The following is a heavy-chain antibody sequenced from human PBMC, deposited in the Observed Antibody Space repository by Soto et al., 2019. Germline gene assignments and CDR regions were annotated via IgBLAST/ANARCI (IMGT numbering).Heavy chain of an antibody. D-gene: IGHD3-22*01. CDR2: ISAYNGNT. CDR3: ARNTTIVVVTYDMDD. Sequence: GASVKVSCKASGYTFTSYGISWVRLAPGQGLEWMGWISAYNGNTNYAQKLQGRVTMTTDTSTSTAYMELRSLRSDDTAVYYCARNTTIVVVTYDMDDWGQGTTVTVSS. J-gene: IGHJ6*02. V-gene: IGHV1-18*01. CDR1: GYTFTSYG.